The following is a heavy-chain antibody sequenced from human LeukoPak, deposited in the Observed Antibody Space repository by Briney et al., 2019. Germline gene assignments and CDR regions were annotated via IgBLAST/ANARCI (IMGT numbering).Heavy chain of an antibody. Sequence: SETLSLTCTVSGYSMRSGYYWGWIRQPPGKGLEWIGSYYHSGSNNYNPSLKSRVTISVDTSKNQFSLKLNSVTAADTAVYYCARVPHGETVFGVVLYWLDPWGQGTLITVFS. V-gene: IGHV4-38-2*02. J-gene: IGHJ5*02. CDR3: ARVPHGETVFGVVLYWLDP. CDR1: GYSMRSGYY. D-gene: IGHD3-3*01. CDR2: YYHSGSN.